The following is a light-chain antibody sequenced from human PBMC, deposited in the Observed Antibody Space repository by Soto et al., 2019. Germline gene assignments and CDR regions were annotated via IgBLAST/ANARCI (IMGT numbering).Light chain of an antibody. CDR2: KAS. V-gene: IGKV1-5*03. J-gene: IGKJ1*01. CDR1: QSVSSS. Sequence: DIQMTQSPSTLSASVGDRVTITCRASQSVSSSLAWYQQKPGKAPKLLIYKASSLESGVPSRFSGSGSETEFTLTITSVQPDDFANYYCQQYNSYLTFGQGTKVEIK. CDR3: QQYNSYLT.